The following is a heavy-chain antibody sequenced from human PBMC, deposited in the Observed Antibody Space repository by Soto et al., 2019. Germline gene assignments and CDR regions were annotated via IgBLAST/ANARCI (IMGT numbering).Heavy chain of an antibody. Sequence: ASVKVSCKASGYTFTSYYMHWVRQAPGQGLEWMGIINPSGGSTSYAQKFQGRVTMTRDTSTSTVYMELSSLRSEDMAVYYCSIYFGYGSGSYYQFYYYYYMDVWGKGTTVTVSS. J-gene: IGHJ6*03. CDR2: INPSGGST. CDR1: GYTFTSYY. CDR3: SIYFGYGSGSYYQFYYYYYMDV. V-gene: IGHV1-46*03. D-gene: IGHD3-10*01.